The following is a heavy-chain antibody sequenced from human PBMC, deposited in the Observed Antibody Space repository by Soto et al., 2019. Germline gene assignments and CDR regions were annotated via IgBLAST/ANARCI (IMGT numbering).Heavy chain of an antibody. CDR2: IIPILGIA. Sequence: QVQLVQSGAEVKKPGSSVKVSCKASGGTFSSHTINWVRQAPGQGLEWMGRIIPILGIAKYAQKFQGRVTVTANKSTRTGNLKRISLRSDDMAVCYWAIDPTDYDSGGLPPWGGRFYIDFRGQGTLVTVSS. J-gene: IGHJ4*02. CDR1: GGTFSSHT. D-gene: IGHD3-22*01. CDR3: AIDPTDYDSGGLPPWGGRFYIDF. V-gene: IGHV1-69*08.